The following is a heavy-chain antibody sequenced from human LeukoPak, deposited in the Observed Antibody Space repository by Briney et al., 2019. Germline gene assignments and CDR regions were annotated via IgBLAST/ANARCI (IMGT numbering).Heavy chain of an antibody. D-gene: IGHD4-23*01. CDR1: GGSFSGYY. Sequence: SETLSLTCAVYGGSFSGYYWSWIRQPPGKGLEWIGEINHSGSTNYNPSLKSRVTTSVDTSKNQFSLKLSSVTAADTAVYYCARVGGKVDYWGQGTLVTVSS. CDR2: INHSGST. CDR3: ARVGGKVDY. V-gene: IGHV4-34*01. J-gene: IGHJ4*02.